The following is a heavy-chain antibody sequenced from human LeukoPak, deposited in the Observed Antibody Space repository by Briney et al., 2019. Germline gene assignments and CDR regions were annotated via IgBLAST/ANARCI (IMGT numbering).Heavy chain of an antibody. CDR3: VKDRGQSIETAGHFGS. Sequence: GGSLRLSCSASGFTFIYYAMHWVRQAPGKGLEYVSGISSNGGNTYYADSVKGRFTMSRASTNNTLYLQMSSLRAEDTALYYCVKDRGQSIETAGHFGSWGQGTLVTVSS. CDR2: ISSNGGNT. D-gene: IGHD5-24*01. J-gene: IGHJ4*02. CDR1: GFTFIYYA. V-gene: IGHV3-64D*06.